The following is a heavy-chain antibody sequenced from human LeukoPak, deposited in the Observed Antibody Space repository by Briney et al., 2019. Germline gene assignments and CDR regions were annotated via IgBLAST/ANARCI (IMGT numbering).Heavy chain of an antibody. D-gene: IGHD6-13*01. Sequence: GGSLRLSCAASGSTFSSYDMHWVRQAPGKGLEWVAVLWYDGNNRYYADSVKGRFTISRDNSKNTLYLQMNSLRAEDTAVYYCARESAAGTCDYWDQGTLVTVSS. V-gene: IGHV3-33*01. CDR1: GSTFSSYD. CDR2: LWYDGNNR. J-gene: IGHJ4*02. CDR3: ARESAAGTCDY.